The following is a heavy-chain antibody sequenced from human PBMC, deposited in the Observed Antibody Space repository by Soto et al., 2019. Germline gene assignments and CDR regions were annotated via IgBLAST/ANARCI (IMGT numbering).Heavy chain of an antibody. Sequence: SETLSLTCTVSGGSSSSSSSYWGWIRQPPGKGLEWVGSIYYLGNTYYNPSLGGRVSISVDKSKNQFSLKLSSVTAADTAVYYCARGGGQLELLFAFHYYYMDVWGKGTTVTVSS. CDR1: GGSSSSSSSY. V-gene: IGHV4-39*07. CDR3: ARGGGQLELLFAFHYYYMDV. D-gene: IGHD1-7*01. CDR2: IYYLGNT. J-gene: IGHJ6*03.